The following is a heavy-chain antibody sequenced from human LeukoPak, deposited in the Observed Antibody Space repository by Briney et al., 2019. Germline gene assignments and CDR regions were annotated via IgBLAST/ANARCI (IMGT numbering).Heavy chain of an antibody. CDR2: IGNSDTIT. CDR3: ARDGTVAY. CDR1: GFTFSSYS. J-gene: IGHJ1*01. D-gene: IGHD4-23*01. V-gene: IGHV3-48*04. Sequence: GGSLRLPCAASGFTFSSYSMNWVRQAPGKGLEWISYIGNSDTITYYADSVKGRFTISRDNAKNSLYLQMNSLRAEDTAVYYCARDGTVAYWGQGTLVTVSS.